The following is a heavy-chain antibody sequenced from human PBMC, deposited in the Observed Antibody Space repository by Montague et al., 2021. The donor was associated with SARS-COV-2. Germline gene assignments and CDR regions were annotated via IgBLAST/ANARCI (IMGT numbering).Heavy chain of an antibody. J-gene: IGHJ3*01. CDR2: ISTGGTHI. D-gene: IGHD5-18*01. V-gene: IGHV3-74*01. CDR1: GFSFVNSW. Sequence: SLRLSFSASGFSFVNSWMPWVRQAPGKGLEWVSRISTGGTHIDYADSVKGRFTISRDNAADTLFLKMNSLSADDTALYYCATFYHSGYSYGYAFDVWGQGTMVTVSS. CDR3: ATFYHSGYSYGYAFDV.